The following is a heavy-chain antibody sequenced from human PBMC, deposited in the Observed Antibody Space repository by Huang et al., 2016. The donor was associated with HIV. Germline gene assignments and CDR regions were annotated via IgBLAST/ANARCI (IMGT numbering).Heavy chain of an antibody. Sequence: QMRFQESGPGLVKPSGTLSLTCNVSGGSINTGRYYWGWIRQHPGKGLEWFGSLYYTGKMHYEPAHKGRLTMPADTSKNQFSLNLSSVTAADTAIYYCARNHDFWRGRMFAISYFDVWGRGTLVTVAS. CDR2: LYYTGKM. CDR1: GGSINTGRYY. J-gene: IGHJ2*01. V-gene: IGHV4-39*01. CDR3: ARNHDFWRGRMFAISYFDV. D-gene: IGHD3-3*01.